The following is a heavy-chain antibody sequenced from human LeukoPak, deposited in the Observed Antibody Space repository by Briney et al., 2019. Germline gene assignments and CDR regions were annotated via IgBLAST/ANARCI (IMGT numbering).Heavy chain of an antibody. Sequence: ASVKVSCKASGGTSNSPAISWVQQAPGQGLEWMGRIIPNLGTTNRAQNFQDRVTLTADKSTNTAYMELTSLTSDDTAVYYCATTNDGGGYQWGDFFDFWGQGTLVTVSS. CDR2: IIPNLGTT. CDR1: GGTSNSPA. D-gene: IGHD3-22*01. J-gene: IGHJ4*02. V-gene: IGHV1-69*04. CDR3: ATTNDGGGYQWGDFFDF.